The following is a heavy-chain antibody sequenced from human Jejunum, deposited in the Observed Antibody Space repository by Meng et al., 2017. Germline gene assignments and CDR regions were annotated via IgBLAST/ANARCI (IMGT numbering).Heavy chain of an antibody. J-gene: IGHJ5*02. D-gene: IGHD4-17*01. Sequence: SETLSLTCTVSGASISSSSYYWAWVRQPPGKGLEWIGSINNSGKTYYNSFLKSRVTISVDTSKNQFSLRLTSVTAADTAVYLCARLVTTVTTGNWFDPWGQGTLVTVSS. CDR2: INNSGKT. CDR3: ARLVTTVTTGNWFDP. CDR1: GASISSSSYY. V-gene: IGHV4-39*07.